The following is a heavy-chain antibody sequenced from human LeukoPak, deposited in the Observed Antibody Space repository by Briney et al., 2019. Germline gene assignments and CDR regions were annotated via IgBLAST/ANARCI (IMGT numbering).Heavy chain of an antibody. CDR2: IYYSGST. CDR1: GGSISSSSYY. V-gene: IGHV4-39*07. Sequence: SETLSLTCTVSGGSISSSSYYWGWIRQPPGTGLEWIGSIYYSGSTYYNPSLKSRVTISVDTSKNQFSLKLSSVTAADTAVYYCARDTSSSWYWAQAFDIWGQGTMVTVSS. J-gene: IGHJ3*02. CDR3: ARDTSSSWYWAQAFDI. D-gene: IGHD6-13*01.